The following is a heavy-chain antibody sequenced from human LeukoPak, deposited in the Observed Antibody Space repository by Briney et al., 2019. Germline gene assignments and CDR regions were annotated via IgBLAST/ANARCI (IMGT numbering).Heavy chain of an antibody. V-gene: IGHV3-21*01. CDR1: GFTLSSYS. J-gene: IGHJ2*01. Sequence: PGGALRLSCAASGFTLSSYSMNWVRQAPGKGLEWVSSISSSSSYIYYADSVKGRFTISRDNAKNSLYLQMNSLRAEDTAVYYCARDSHGGYRYFDLWGRGTLVTVSS. CDR3: ARDSHGGYRYFDL. D-gene: IGHD4-23*01. CDR2: ISSSSSYI.